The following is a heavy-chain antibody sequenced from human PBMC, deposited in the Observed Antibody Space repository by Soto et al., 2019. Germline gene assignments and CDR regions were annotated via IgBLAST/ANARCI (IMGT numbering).Heavy chain of an antibody. J-gene: IGHJ4*02. D-gene: IGHD6-13*01. CDR1: GYTFTGYY. CDR3: ARGKTAAAFDY. V-gene: IGHV1-2*02. CDR2: VIPHSGGT. Sequence: QVQLVQSGAEVKKPGASVKVSCKASGYTFTGYYVHWVRQAPGQGLEWMGWVIPHSGGTHYVQKFQGRVTMTRDTSISTAYMELSRLTSADSAVYSCARGKTAAAFDYWGQGTLVTVSS.